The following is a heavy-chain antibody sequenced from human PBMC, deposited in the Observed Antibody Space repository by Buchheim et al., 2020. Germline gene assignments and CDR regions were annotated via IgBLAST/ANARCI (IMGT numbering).Heavy chain of an antibody. J-gene: IGHJ4*02. D-gene: IGHD2-15*01. V-gene: IGHV3-30*04. CDR2: ISYDGSNK. Sequence: QVQLVESGGGVVQPGRSLRLSCAASGFTFSSYAMHWVRQAPGKGLEWVAVISYDGSNKYYADSVKGRFTIPRDNSKNTLYLQMNSRRAEDTAVYYCAREKGLLPDYWGQGTL. CDR3: AREKGLLPDY. CDR1: GFTFSSYA.